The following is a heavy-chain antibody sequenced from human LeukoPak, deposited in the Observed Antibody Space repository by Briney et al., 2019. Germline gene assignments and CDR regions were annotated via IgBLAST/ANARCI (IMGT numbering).Heavy chain of an antibody. D-gene: IGHD6-19*01. CDR1: GFTFSNYA. Sequence: GGSLRLSCAASGFTFSNYAMHWVRQAPGKGLEWVAVISYDGSTNYYADSVKGRFTISRDNSKNTLYLQMNSLRAEDTAVYYCARSSESSVYFDYWGQGTLVTVSS. CDR3: ARSSESSVYFDY. V-gene: IGHV3-30*04. CDR2: ISYDGSTN. J-gene: IGHJ4*02.